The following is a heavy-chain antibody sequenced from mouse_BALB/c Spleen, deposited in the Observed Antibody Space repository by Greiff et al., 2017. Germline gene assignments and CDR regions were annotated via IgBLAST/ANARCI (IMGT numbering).Heavy chain of an antibody. V-gene: IGHV14-3*02. CDR2: IDPANGNT. Sequence: VHVKQSGAELVKPGASVKLSCTASGFNIKDTYMHWVKQRPEQGLEWIGRIDPANGNTKYDPKFQGKATITADTSSNTAYLQLSSLTSEDTAVYYCARYDYDEGAWFAYWGQGTLVTVSA. CDR3: ARYDYDEGAWFAY. CDR1: GFNIKDTY. J-gene: IGHJ3*01. D-gene: IGHD2-4*01.